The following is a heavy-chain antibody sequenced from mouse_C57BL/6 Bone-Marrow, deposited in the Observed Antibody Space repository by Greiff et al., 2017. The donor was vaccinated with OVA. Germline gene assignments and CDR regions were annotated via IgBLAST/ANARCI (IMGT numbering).Heavy chain of an antibody. CDR2: IYPGDGDT. D-gene: IGHD4-1*01. CDR3: ARLGPEGFAY. Sequence: VQLKESGPELVKPGASVKISCKASGYAFSSSWMNWVKQRPGKGLEWIGRIYPGDGDTNYNGKFKGKATLTADKSSSTAYMQLSSLTSEDSAVYFCARLGPEGFAYWGQGTLVTVSA. CDR1: GYAFSSSW. J-gene: IGHJ3*01. V-gene: IGHV1-82*01.